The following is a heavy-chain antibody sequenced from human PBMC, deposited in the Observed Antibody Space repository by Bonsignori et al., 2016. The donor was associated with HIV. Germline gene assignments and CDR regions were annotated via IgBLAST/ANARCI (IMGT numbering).Heavy chain of an antibody. CDR1: GFTFSNAW. CDR2: IKQDGSEK. J-gene: IGHJ4*02. Sequence: GGSLRLSCAASGFTFSNAWMSWVRQAPGKGLEWVANIKQDGSEKYYVDSVKGRFTISRDNAKNSLYLQMNSLRAEDTAVYYCARGSQDYWGQGTLVTVSS. CDR3: ARGSQDY. V-gene: IGHV3-7*01.